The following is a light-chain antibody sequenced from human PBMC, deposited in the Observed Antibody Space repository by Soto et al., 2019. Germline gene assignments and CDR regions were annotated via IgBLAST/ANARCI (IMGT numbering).Light chain of an antibody. CDR3: ATWDDRLKGPV. V-gene: IGLV1-44*01. CDR1: TSNIGSNT. Sequence: QAVVTQPPSASGTPGQRVAISCSGGTSNIGSNTVNWYQQLPGTAPKLLIYSDIRRPSGVPDRFSGSKSGTAASLAISGLQSEDEADYYCATWDDRLKGPVFGGGTKVTVL. CDR2: SDI. J-gene: IGLJ3*02.